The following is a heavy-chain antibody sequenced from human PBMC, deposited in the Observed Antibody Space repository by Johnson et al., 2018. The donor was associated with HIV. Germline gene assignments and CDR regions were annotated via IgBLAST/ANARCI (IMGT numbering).Heavy chain of an antibody. CDR2: ISYDGSNK. CDR1: GFTFSSRW. V-gene: IGHV3-30*03. D-gene: IGHD3-16*01. Sequence: QVQVLESGGGLVQPGGSLRHSCAASGFTFSSRWMTWVRQAPDKGLEWVALISYDGSNKYYADSVKGRFTISRDNSKNTLFLQMNSLRAEDTALYYCARGLWLTPDVFDFWGQGTMVTVSS. J-gene: IGHJ3*01. CDR3: ARGLWLTPDVFDF.